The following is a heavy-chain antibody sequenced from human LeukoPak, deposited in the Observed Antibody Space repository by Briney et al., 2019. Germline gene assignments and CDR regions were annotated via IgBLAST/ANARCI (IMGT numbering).Heavy chain of an antibody. V-gene: IGHV4-59*06. Sequence: SETLSLTCTVSGGSISSYYWSWIRQHPGKGLEWIGYIYYSGSTYYNPSLKSRVTVSVDTSKNQFSLKLSSVTAADTAVYYCARGKPNRAFDIWGQGTMVTVSS. CDR3: ARGKPNRAFDI. CDR2: IYYSGST. J-gene: IGHJ3*02. D-gene: IGHD1-14*01. CDR1: GGSISSYY.